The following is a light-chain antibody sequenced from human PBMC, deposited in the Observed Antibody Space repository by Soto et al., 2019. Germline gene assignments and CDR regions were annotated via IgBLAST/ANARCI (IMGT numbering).Light chain of an antibody. CDR2: DAS. CDR1: QSVSSS. J-gene: IGKJ3*01. CDR3: QQRSNWPIT. Sequence: EIVLTQSPATLSLSPGERATLSCRASQSVSSSLAWYQQKPGQAPRLLIYDASNRATGIPARFSGSGSGTDFTLTISSLEPEDFAVYYCQQRSNWPITFGPGTKVDI. V-gene: IGKV3-11*01.